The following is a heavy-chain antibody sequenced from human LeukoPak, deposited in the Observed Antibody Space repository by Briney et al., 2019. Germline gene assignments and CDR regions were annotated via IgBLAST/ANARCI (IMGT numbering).Heavy chain of an antibody. CDR2: ISYDGSNK. J-gene: IGHJ4*02. CDR1: GFTFSSYG. V-gene: IGHV3-30*18. Sequence: PGRSLRLSCAASGFTFSSYGMHWVRQAPGKGLEWVAVISYDGSNKYYADSVKGRFTISRDNSKNTLYLQMNSLRAEDTAVYYCAKEIDGSWGGDLDYWGQGTLVTVSS. D-gene: IGHD1-26*01. CDR3: AKEIDGSWGGDLDY.